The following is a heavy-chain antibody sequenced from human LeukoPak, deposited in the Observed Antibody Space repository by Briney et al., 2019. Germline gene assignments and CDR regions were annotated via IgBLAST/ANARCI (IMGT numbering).Heavy chain of an antibody. D-gene: IGHD3-22*01. CDR2: IYYSGST. V-gene: IGHV4-61*01. Sequence: SETLSLTCTVSGGSISTSSYYWGWIRQPPGKGLEWIGYIYYSGSTNYNPSLKSRVTISVDTSKNQFSLKLSSVTAADTAVYYCARDRNYYDSSGYLDAFDIWGQGTMVTVSS. J-gene: IGHJ3*02. CDR3: ARDRNYYDSSGYLDAFDI. CDR1: GGSISTSSYY.